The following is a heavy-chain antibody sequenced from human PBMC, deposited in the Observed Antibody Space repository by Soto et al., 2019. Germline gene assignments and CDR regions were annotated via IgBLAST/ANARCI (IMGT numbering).Heavy chain of an antibody. V-gene: IGHV3-21*01. CDR2: ISSRSSYI. Sequence: EVQLVESGGGLVKPGGSLRLYCAASGFTFSSYSMNWVRQAPGKGLEWVSSISSRSSYIYYADSVKGRFTISRDNAKNSLYLQMNSLRAEDTAVYYCAKQVQLKFYCMDVWGQGTTVTVSS. J-gene: IGHJ6*02. D-gene: IGHD1-1*01. CDR3: AKQVQLKFYCMDV. CDR1: GFTFSSYS.